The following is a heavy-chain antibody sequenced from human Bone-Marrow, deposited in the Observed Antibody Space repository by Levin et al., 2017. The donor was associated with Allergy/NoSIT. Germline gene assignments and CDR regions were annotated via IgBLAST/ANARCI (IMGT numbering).Heavy chain of an antibody. CDR3: ARRDTEDFDF. D-gene: IGHD5-18*01. Sequence: GESLKISCLGSGYSFSRYSIGWVRQMPGKGLEWMGIIYVGDSKSRYSPSFQGQVTISADKSTSTAYLQWSSLKASDTGMYFCARRDTEDFDFWGQGTLVTVSS. J-gene: IGHJ4*02. V-gene: IGHV5-51*01. CDR1: GYSFSRYS. CDR2: IYVGDSKS.